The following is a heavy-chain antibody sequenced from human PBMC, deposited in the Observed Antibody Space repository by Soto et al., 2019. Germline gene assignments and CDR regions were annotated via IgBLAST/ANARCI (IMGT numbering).Heavy chain of an antibody. CDR3: ARRNYDILTGYWGTNNWFDP. Sequence: SETLSLTCTVSGGSISSYYWSWIRQPPGKGLEWIGYSYYSGSTNYNPSLKSRVTISVDTSKNQFSLKLSSVTAADTAVYYCARRNYDILTGYWGTNNWFDPWGQGTLVTVSS. V-gene: IGHV4-59*08. J-gene: IGHJ5*02. CDR1: GGSISSYY. CDR2: SYYSGST. D-gene: IGHD3-9*01.